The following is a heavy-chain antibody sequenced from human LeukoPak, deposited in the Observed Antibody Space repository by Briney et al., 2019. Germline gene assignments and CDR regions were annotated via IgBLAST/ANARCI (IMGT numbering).Heavy chain of an antibody. CDR2: INPNSGGT. CDR3: ARLSRGSPLAAAGWG. Sequence: GASVKVSCKASGYTFTGYYMHWVRQAPGQGLEWMGWINPNSGGTNYAQKFQGRVTMTRDTSISTAYMELSRLRSDDTAVYYCARLSRGSPLAAAGWGWGQGTLVTVSS. J-gene: IGHJ4*02. V-gene: IGHV1-2*02. D-gene: IGHD6-13*01. CDR1: GYTFTGYY.